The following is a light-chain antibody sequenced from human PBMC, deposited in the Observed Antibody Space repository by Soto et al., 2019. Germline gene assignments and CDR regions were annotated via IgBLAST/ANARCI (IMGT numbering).Light chain of an antibody. Sequence: QSALTQPASVSGSPGQSITVSYTGTSSEIGSYDYVSWYQQHPGKVPKLIIYDVSNRPSGVSNRFSGSKSGNTASLTISGLQAEDEADYYCTSFTTAYTHVFGSGTKLTVL. CDR1: SSEIGSYDY. CDR2: DVS. J-gene: IGLJ1*01. V-gene: IGLV2-14*03. CDR3: TSFTTAYTHV.